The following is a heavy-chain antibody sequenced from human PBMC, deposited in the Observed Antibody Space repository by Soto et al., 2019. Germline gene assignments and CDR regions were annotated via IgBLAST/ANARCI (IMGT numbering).Heavy chain of an antibody. CDR3: TRADGDYVTFDY. J-gene: IGHJ4*02. CDR2: ISGRSTFI. CDR1: GFTFSSYN. Sequence: EVQLEESGGGLVKPGQSLRLSCAASGFTFSSYNMNWVRQAPGKGLEWVSSISGRSTFIFYADSVKGRFTISRDNAKNSLFLQMNSLRAEDTAVYYCTRADGDYVTFDYWGQGTLVLVSS. D-gene: IGHD4-17*01. V-gene: IGHV3-21*01.